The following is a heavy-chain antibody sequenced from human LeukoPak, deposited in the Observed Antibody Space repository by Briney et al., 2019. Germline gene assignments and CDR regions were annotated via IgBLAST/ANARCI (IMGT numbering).Heavy chain of an antibody. J-gene: IGHJ4*02. CDR2: IYYSGST. CDR1: GGSISGYY. CDR3: ARREWETGDFDY. V-gene: IGHV4-59*01. Sequence: SETLSLTCTVSGGSISGYYWSWIRQPPGKGLEWIGYIYYSGSTNYNPSLKSRVTLSGDASKNQFSLKLSSVTAADTAVYYCARREWETGDFDYWGQGTLVTVSS. D-gene: IGHD1-26*01.